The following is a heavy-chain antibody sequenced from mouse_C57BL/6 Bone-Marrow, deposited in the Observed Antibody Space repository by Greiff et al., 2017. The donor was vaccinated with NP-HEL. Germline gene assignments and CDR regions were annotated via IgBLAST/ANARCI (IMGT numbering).Heavy chain of an antibody. J-gene: IGHJ3*01. CDR2: IDPSDSYT. D-gene: IGHD1-1*01. V-gene: IGHV1-69*01. CDR3: AGEGYYGSSYGFAY. CDR1: GYTFTSYW. Sequence: QVQLQQSGAELVMPGASVKLSCKASGYTFTSYWMHWVKQRPGQGLEWIGEIDPSDSYTNYNQKFKGKSTLTVDKSSSTAYMQLSSLTSEDSAVYYCAGEGYYGSSYGFAYWGQGTLVTVSA.